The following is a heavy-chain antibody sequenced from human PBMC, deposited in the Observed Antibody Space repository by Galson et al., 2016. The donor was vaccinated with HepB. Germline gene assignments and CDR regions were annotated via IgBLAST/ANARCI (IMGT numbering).Heavy chain of an antibody. D-gene: IGHD3-9*01. J-gene: IGHJ6*04. Sequence: SVKVSCKAYGYTFTGYYLHWVRQAPGQGPEWMGWINPKSGGTEFAQRFQGRVTMTSDTSISTAYMELNRLKSDDTAVYYCARFGEKDQYFDTLTSHYEYYYGMDVWGKGTTVTVSS. CDR1: GYTFTGYY. CDR2: INPKSGGT. V-gene: IGHV1-2*02. CDR3: ARFGEKDQYFDTLTSHYEYYYGMDV.